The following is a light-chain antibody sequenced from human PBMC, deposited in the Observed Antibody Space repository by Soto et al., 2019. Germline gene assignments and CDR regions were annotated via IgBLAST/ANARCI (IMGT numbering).Light chain of an antibody. CDR2: GAS. J-gene: IGKJ3*01. V-gene: IGKV3-15*01. CDR3: QPYNNWAFT. CDR1: QSVSSN. Sequence: EIVMTQSPATLSVSPGERATLSCRASQSVSSNLAWYQQKPGQAPRLLIYGASTRATGIPARFSGSGSGTEFTLTHSSLQSEDFSVYYCQPYNNWAFTFGPGTKVDIK.